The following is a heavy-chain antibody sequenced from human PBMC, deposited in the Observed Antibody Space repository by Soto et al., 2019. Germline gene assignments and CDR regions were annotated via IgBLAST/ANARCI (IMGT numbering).Heavy chain of an antibody. CDR1: GFIVSSNY. CDR2: IYSGGNT. J-gene: IGHJ6*02. V-gene: IGHV3-53*01. CDR3: ARDDYGLDV. Sequence: GGSLRLSCAASGFIVSSNYMIWVRQAPGKGLEWVSVIYSGGNTYYADSVKGRFTISRDSSKNTLYLQMNSLTAEDTAVYYCARDDYGLDVWGQGTTVTVSS.